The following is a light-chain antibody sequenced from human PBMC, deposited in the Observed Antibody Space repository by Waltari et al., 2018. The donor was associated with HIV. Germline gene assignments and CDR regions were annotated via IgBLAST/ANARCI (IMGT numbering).Light chain of an antibody. V-gene: IGLV2-14*01. CDR2: EVT. Sequence: QSALTQPASLSGSPGQSITFSCTGSRGDGHHYNYVSWYQQHPGKAPKIIIYEVTKRPSGVSSRFSGSKSGNTASLTISGLQPDDEAHYYCSSYTSLTTLVFGGGTKVTVL. CDR3: SSYTSLTTLV. CDR1: RGDGHHYNY. J-gene: IGLJ3*02.